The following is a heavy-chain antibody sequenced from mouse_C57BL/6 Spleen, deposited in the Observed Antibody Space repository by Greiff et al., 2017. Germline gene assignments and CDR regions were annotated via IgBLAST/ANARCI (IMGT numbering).Heavy chain of an antibody. CDR2: IDPENGDT. CDR3: TNYGNLAWFAY. V-gene: IGHV14-4*01. Sequence: VQLQQSGAELVRPGASVKLSCTASGFNIKDDYMHWVKQRPEQGLEWIGWIDPENGDTEYASKFQGKATITADTSSNTAYLQLSSLTSEDTAVYYCTNYGNLAWFAYWGQGTLVTVSA. CDR1: GFNIKDDY. D-gene: IGHD2-1*01. J-gene: IGHJ3*01.